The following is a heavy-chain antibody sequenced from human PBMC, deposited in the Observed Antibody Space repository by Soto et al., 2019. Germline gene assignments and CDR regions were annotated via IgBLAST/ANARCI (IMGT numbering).Heavy chain of an antibody. CDR1: GWTFDYYA. V-gene: IGHV3-9*01. CDR2: ISWNSGSI. CDR3: VKDTWYNNTWSLDY. D-gene: IGHD6-13*01. Sequence: PRLSCAGSGWTFDYYAMQWVRQAPGKGLEWVASISWNSGSIGYADSVKGRFTISRDNAKNSLSLQMNSLRTEDTALYYCVKDTWYNNTWSLDYWGKGTLVTVSS. J-gene: IGHJ4*02.